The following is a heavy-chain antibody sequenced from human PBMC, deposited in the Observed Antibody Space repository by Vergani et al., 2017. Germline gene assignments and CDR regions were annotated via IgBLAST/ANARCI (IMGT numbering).Heavy chain of an antibody. CDR3: ARDFVKAGTNNFDY. V-gene: IGHV3-73*01. D-gene: IGHD6-13*01. Sequence: EVQLVESGGGLVQPGGSLKLSCAASGFTFSGSAMHWVRQASGKGLEWVGRIRSKANSYATAYAASVKGRFTISRDNSKNTLYLQMNSLRAEDTAVYYCARDFVKAGTNNFDYWGQGTLVTVSS. CDR2: IRSKANSYAT. J-gene: IGHJ4*02. CDR1: GFTFSGSA.